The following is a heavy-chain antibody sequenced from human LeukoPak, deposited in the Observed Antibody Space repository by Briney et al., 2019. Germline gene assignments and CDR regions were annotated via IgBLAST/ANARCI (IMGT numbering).Heavy chain of an antibody. CDR3: ARDLPDY. J-gene: IGHJ4*02. CDR1: GFTFSSYW. CDR2: INQNGSEK. Sequence: PGGSLRLSCAASGFTFSSYWMSWVRQAPGKGLEWVANINQNGSEKYYADSVKGRFTISRDDPKNSQYLQMNSLRAEDTAIYYCARDLPDYWGRGTLVTVSS. V-gene: IGHV3-7*01.